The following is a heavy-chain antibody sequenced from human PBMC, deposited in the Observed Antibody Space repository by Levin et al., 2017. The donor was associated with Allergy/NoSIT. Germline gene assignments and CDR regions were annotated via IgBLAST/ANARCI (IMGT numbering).Heavy chain of an antibody. J-gene: IGHJ4*02. CDR1: GGSISGSY. V-gene: IGHV4-59*01. Sequence: SQTLSLTCTVSGGSISGSYWSWLRQPPGKGLEWIGYIYSDGTTNYNPSLKSRVTISVDTSKNQFSLRMNSVTAADTAVYYCAKTRYSTLFDFWGQGILVTVSS. D-gene: IGHD5-18*01. CDR2: IYSDGTT. CDR3: AKTRYSTLFDF.